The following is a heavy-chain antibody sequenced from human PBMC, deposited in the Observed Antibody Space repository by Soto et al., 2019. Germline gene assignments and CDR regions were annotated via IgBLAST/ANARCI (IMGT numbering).Heavy chain of an antibody. CDR1: GYSFTSYW. Sequence: GECLKISCKGSGYSFTSYWIGWVRQMPGKGLEWMGIIYPGDSDTRYSPSFQGQVTISADKSISTAYLQWSSLEASDTAMYYCARSVSMVTFSFEYWAQGTLVTSPQ. V-gene: IGHV5-51*01. CDR3: ARSVSMVTFSFEY. D-gene: IGHD3-16*01. J-gene: IGHJ4*02. CDR2: IYPGDSDT.